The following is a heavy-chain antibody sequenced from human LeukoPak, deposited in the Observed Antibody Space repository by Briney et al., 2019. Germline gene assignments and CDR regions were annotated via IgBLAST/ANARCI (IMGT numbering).Heavy chain of an antibody. V-gene: IGHV3-74*01. Sequence: GGSLRLSCAASGFTFSTYWMHWVRQAPGKGLVWLSRISSDGSSTNYADSVKGRFTISRDNAKNTLYLQMNSLRAEDTAVYYCARGTIAAAGYYYFDYWGQGTQVTVSS. CDR3: ARGTIAAAGYYYFDY. D-gene: IGHD6-13*01. CDR1: GFTFSTYW. CDR2: ISSDGSST. J-gene: IGHJ4*02.